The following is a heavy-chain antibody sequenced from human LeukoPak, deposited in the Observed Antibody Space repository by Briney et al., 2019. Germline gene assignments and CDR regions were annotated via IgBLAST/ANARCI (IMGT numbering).Heavy chain of an antibody. V-gene: IGHV1-24*01. Sequence: ASVKVSCKVSGYTLTELSMHWVRQAPGKGLEWMGGFDPEDGETIYAQKFQGRVTMTEDTSTDTAYMELSSLRSEDTAVYYCATVLGCSSTSCYFGYYLDYWGQGTLVTVSS. D-gene: IGHD2-2*01. CDR1: GYTLTELS. CDR2: FDPEDGET. CDR3: ATVLGCSSTSCYFGYYLDY. J-gene: IGHJ4*02.